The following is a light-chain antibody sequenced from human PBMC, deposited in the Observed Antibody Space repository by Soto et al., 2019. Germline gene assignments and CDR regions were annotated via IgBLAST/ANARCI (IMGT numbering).Light chain of an antibody. CDR2: GVS. CDR3: SSSTGSSTPWV. Sequence: QSALTQPASVSGSPGQSITISCTGTSSDVGAYNYVSWYQQHPGKAPKLMISGVSNRPSGVSNRFSGSKSGNTASLTISGLQADDEADYYCSSSTGSSTPWVFGGGTKLTVL. V-gene: IGLV2-14*01. CDR1: SSDVGAYNY. J-gene: IGLJ3*02.